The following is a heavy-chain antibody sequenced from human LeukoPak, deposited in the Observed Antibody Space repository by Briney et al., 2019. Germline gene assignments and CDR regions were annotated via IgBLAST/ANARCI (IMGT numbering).Heavy chain of an antibody. CDR1: GYTFTNYG. D-gene: IGHD2-15*01. Sequence: ASVKVSCKAFGYTFTNYGISWVRQAPGQGLEGMGWISAYNGHTNYAQRLQGRVTMTTDTSTSTAYMELRSLRSDDTAVYYCARVAPNRRYCSGGTCLNSFDYWGQGTLVTVSS. CDR2: ISAYNGHT. J-gene: IGHJ4*02. CDR3: ARVAPNRRYCSGGTCLNSFDY. V-gene: IGHV1-18*01.